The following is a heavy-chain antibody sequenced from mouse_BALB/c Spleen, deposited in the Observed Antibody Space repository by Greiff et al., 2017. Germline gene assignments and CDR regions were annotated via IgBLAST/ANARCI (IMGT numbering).Heavy chain of an antibody. Sequence: VQLQQSGAELVKPGASVKLSCTASGFNIKDTYMHWVKQRPEQGLEWIGRIDPAHGNTKYDPKFQGKATITADTSSNTAYLQLSSLTSEDTAVYYCALYYYGFYAMDYWGQGTSVTVSS. J-gene: IGHJ4*01. V-gene: IGHV14-3*02. CDR3: ALYYYGFYAMDY. D-gene: IGHD1-1*01. CDR1: GFNIKDTY. CDR2: IDPAHGNT.